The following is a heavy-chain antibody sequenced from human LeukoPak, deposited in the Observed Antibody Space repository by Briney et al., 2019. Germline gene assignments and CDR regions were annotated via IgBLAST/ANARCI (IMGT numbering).Heavy chain of an antibody. J-gene: IGHJ5*02. D-gene: IGHD2-15*01. CDR1: GVIFSSYA. Sequence: GASVKVSCKASGVIFSSYAITWVRQAPGQGLEWMGGIIPIFGTANYAQKFQGRVTITADESTSTAYMELRSLRSDDTAVYYCARAGAVVDNWFDPWGQGTLVTVSS. CDR2: IIPIFGTA. V-gene: IGHV1-69*13. CDR3: ARAGAVVDNWFDP.